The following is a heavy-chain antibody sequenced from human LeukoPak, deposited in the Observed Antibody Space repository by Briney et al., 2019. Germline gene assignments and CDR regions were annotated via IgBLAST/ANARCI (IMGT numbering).Heavy chain of an antibody. CDR2: ISGSGGAT. D-gene: IGHD7-27*01. J-gene: IGHJ5*01. CDR3: AKSPGDFPPCFDRWFDS. V-gene: IGHV3-23*01. CDR1: GFSFSNYV. Sequence: GGSLRLSCAASGFSFSNYVMSWVRQAPGEGLECVSGISGSGGATYYADSVNVRFTITRDNSKNTLYLQLNSLRAEDTALYYCAKSPGDFPPCFDRWFDSWGQGTRVTVSS.